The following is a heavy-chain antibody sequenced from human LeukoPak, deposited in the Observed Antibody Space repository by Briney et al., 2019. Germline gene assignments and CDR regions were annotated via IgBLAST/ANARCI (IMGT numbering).Heavy chain of an antibody. CDR3: ARCHYSQLHGGRAFDI. CDR2: IYHSGST. CDR1: GYSISSGYY. J-gene: IGHJ3*02. V-gene: IGHV4-38-2*01. Sequence: ETLSLTCAVSGYSISSGYYWGWIRQPPGKGLEWIGSIYHSGSTYYNPSLKSRVTISVDTSKNQFSLKLSSVTAADTAVYYCARCHYSQLHGGRAFDIWGQGTMVTVSS. D-gene: IGHD2-2*01.